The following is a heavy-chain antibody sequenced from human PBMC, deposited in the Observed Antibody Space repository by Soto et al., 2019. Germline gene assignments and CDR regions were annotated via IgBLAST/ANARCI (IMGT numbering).Heavy chain of an antibody. V-gene: IGHV3-23*01. CDR1: GFTFTTQA. CDR2: MSGSGGYK. Sequence: EVQLLESGGGLVQPGRSLRLSCAASGFTFTTQAMSWVRQAPGKGLEWVSAMSGSGGYKYYADSVKGRFTISRDNSKNTLYLPMSSLRVDDTAVYYCATISCRSTTNCYVVSGAGSYFDNWGQGTLVIVSS. J-gene: IGHJ4*02. CDR3: ATISCRSTTNCYVVSGAGSYFDN. D-gene: IGHD2-2*01.